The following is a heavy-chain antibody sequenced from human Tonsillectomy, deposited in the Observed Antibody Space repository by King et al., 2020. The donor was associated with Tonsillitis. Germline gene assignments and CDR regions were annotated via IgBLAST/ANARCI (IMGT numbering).Heavy chain of an antibody. CDR1: GFTFSSSN. CDR3: ACRTAMAYWSYAFDI. D-gene: IGHD5-18*01. Sequence: VQLVESGGGLVKPGGSLRLSCAASGFTFSSSNMNWVRQAPGKGLQWVSSISSRSTYIYYADSVKGRFTISRDNAKNPLYLQMNSLRADDTALYYCACRTAMAYWSYAFDIWGQGTMVTVSS. CDR2: ISSRSTYI. J-gene: IGHJ3*02. V-gene: IGHV3-21*01.